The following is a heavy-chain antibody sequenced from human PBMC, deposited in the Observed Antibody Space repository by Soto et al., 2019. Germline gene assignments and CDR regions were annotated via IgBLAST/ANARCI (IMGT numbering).Heavy chain of an antibody. V-gene: IGHV3-23*01. CDR1: GFTFITYA. J-gene: IGHJ4*02. CDR3: AKQRAGYGSGSDTFYFDF. CDR2: LSGSGGTT. Sequence: PGGSLRLSCSTPGFTFITYAMNWGRQAPGKGLEWVSALSGSGGTTYYADSVRGRFTISRDNSKNTLFLQMSSLRAEDTALYYCAKQRAGYGSGSDTFYFDFWGQGTLVTVSS. D-gene: IGHD3-10*01.